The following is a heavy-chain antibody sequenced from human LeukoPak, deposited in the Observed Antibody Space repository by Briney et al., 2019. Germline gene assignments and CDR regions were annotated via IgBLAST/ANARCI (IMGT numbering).Heavy chain of an antibody. J-gene: IGHJ2*01. CDR3: ARLFSNYGFGSGYFDL. CDR2: IYPGDSDT. CDR1: GYSFTSYW. D-gene: IGHD4-11*01. Sequence: GESLKISCKGSGYSFTSYWIGWVRQMPGKGLEWMGIIYPGDSDTRYSPSFQGQVTISADKSISTAYLQWGSLKASDTAMCYCARLFSNYGFGSGYFDLWGRGTLVTVSS. V-gene: IGHV5-51*01.